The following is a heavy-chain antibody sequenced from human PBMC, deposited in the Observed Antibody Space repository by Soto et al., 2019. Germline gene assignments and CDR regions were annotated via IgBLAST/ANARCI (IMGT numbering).Heavy chain of an antibody. CDR1: GYTFTGYY. V-gene: IGHV1-2*04. J-gene: IGHJ4*02. CDR3: ARSKGPAPDINY. D-gene: IGHD2-8*01. Sequence: ASVKVSCKASGYTFTGYYMHWVRQAPGQGLEWMGWINPNSGGTNYAQKFQGWVTMTRDTSISTAYMELSRLRSDDTAVYYCARSKGPAPDINYWDQGTLVTVSS. CDR2: INPNSGGT.